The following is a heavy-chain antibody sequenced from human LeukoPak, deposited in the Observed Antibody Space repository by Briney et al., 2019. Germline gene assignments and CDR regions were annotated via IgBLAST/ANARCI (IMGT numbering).Heavy chain of an antibody. V-gene: IGHV1-58*01. J-gene: IGHJ4*02. CDR3: AADLPYSNYGPLDY. Sequence: ASVKVSSKASGFTFTTSAVQWVRQARGQRLEWIGWIVVGSGNTNYAQKFQERVTITRDMSTSTAYMELRSLRSDDAAVYYCAADLPYSNYGPLDYWGQGTLVTVSS. CDR2: IVVGSGNT. D-gene: IGHD4-11*01. CDR1: GFTFTTSA.